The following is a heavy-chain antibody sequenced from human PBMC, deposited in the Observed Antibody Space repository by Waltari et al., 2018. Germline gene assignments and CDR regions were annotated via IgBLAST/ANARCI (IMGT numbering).Heavy chain of an antibody. Sequence: EVQLVESGGGLVQPGGSLRLSCAASGFTFSSYWMHWVRQAPGKGLVWVSRINSDGSSRSYADSVEGRLTMSRDNAKNTLYLQMNSLRAEDTAVYYCARDRGRITIFGVVTLYGMDVWGQGTTVTVSS. CDR3: ARDRGRITIFGVVTLYGMDV. J-gene: IGHJ6*02. CDR1: GFTFSSYW. D-gene: IGHD3-3*01. CDR2: INSDGSSR. V-gene: IGHV3-74*01.